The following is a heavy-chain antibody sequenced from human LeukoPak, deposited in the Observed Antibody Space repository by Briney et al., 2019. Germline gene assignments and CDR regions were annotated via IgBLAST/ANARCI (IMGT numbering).Heavy chain of an antibody. J-gene: IGHJ3*02. CDR3: ARDPYCGGDCYSGFGAFDI. CDR1: GFTFSNSW. V-gene: IGHV3-7*03. D-gene: IGHD2-21*02. Sequence: PGGSLRVSCAASGFTFSNSWMSWVRQAPGKGLEWVANTKQDGSEEVYVDSVKGRFTISRVNAKNSLYLQMNRLRAEDTAVYYCARDPYCGGDCYSGFGAFDIWGQGTMVTVSS. CDR2: TKQDGSEE.